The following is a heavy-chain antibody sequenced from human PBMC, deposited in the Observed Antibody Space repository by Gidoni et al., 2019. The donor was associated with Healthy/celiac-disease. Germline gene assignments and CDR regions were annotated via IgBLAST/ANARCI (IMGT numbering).Heavy chain of an antibody. V-gene: IGHV3-15*01. Sequence: EVQLVESGGGLVKPGGSLRLSCPASGFTFSNACMSWVRQAPGKGLEWVGRIKSKTDGGTTDYAAPVKGRFTISRDDSKNTLYRQMNSLKTEDTAVYYCTTNDILTGYYWLAWGYWGQGTLVTVSS. CDR2: IKSKTDGGTT. CDR3: TTNDILTGYYWLAWGY. D-gene: IGHD3-9*01. CDR1: GFTFSNAC. J-gene: IGHJ4*02.